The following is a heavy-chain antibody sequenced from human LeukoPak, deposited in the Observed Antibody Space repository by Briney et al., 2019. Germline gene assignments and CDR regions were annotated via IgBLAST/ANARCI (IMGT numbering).Heavy chain of an antibody. V-gene: IGHV4-61*02. Sequence: SETLSLTCTVSGGSISSGSYYWSWIRQPAGKGLEWIGRIYTSGSTNYNPSLKSRVTISVDTSKNQFSLKLSSVTAADTAVYYCATGIAAAGSTWYFDLWGRGTLVTVSS. J-gene: IGHJ2*01. CDR2: IYTSGST. D-gene: IGHD6-13*01. CDR3: ATGIAAAGSTWYFDL. CDR1: GGSISSGSYY.